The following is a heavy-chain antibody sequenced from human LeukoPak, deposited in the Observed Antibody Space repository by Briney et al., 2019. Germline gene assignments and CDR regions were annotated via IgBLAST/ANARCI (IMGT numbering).Heavy chain of an antibody. CDR1: GFTFSSYG. J-gene: IGHJ4*02. D-gene: IGHD4-23*01. V-gene: IGHV3-23*01. Sequence: GGSLRLSCAASGFTFSSYGMSWVRQAPGKGLEWVSAISGSGGSTNYADSVKGRVTISRDNSKNTLYLQMNSLRAEDTAVYYCAKGSARRWFWYFDYWGQGTLVTVSS. CDR3: AKGSARRWFWYFDY. CDR2: ISGSGGST.